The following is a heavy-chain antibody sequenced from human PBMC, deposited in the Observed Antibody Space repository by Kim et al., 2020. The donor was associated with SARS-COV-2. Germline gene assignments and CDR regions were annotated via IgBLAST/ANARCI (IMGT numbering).Heavy chain of an antibody. Sequence: GGSLRLSCAASGFTFSTYWMSWVRQAPGKGLEWVANIAQDGSEKYYVDSVKGRFTISRDNAKNSLYLQVNSLRADDTAVYYCVTDMVHNSLDYWGQGTLVTVSS. J-gene: IGHJ4*02. CDR3: VTDMVHNSLDY. D-gene: IGHD3-10*01. V-gene: IGHV3-7*03. CDR2: IAQDGSEK. CDR1: GFTFSTYW.